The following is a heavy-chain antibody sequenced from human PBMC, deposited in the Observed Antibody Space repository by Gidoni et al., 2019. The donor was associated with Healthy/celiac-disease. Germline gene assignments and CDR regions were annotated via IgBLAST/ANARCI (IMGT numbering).Heavy chain of an antibody. CDR2: IDWDDDK. CDR1: GFSLITSGMC. V-gene: IGHV2-70*15. J-gene: IGHJ4*02. CDR3: ARNTRSLGDSSGYYYFDY. D-gene: IGHD3-22*01. Sequence: QVTLRESGPALVKPTQTLTLTCTFSGFSLITSGMCVSWIRQPPGKALEWLARIDWDDDKYYSTSLKTRLTISKDTSKNQVVLTMTNMDPVDTATYYCARNTRSLGDSSGYYYFDYWGQGTLVTVSS.